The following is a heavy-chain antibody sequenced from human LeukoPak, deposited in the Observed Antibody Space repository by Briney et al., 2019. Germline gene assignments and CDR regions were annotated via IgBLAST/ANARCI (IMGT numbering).Heavy chain of an antibody. Sequence: GGCLRLSCAASGFTFSSYSMNWVRQAPGKGLEWVSSISSSSSYIYYADSVKGRFTISRDNAKNSLYLKMNSLRAEDTAVYYCATDPRLWWSDDAFDIWGQGTMVTVSS. J-gene: IGHJ3*02. CDR2: ISSSSSYI. CDR3: ATDPRLWWSDDAFDI. D-gene: IGHD4/OR15-4a*01. CDR1: GFTFSSYS. V-gene: IGHV3-21*01.